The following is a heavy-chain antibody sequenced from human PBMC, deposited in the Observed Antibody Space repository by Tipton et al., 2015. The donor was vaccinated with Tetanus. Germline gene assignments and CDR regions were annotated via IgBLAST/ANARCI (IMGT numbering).Heavy chain of an antibody. CDR2: IYPGDSDT. Sequence: QLVQSGPEVKKPGESLKISCQGSGYNFNLYWIAWVRQMPGKGLEWMGIIYPGDSDTTYSPSFQGQVTISADRSISTAYLQWSSLKASATAVFFCARRLGPYTGDQIWHFDLWGRGTLVTVSS. CDR3: ARRLGPYTGDQIWHFDL. J-gene: IGHJ2*01. V-gene: IGHV5-51*01. D-gene: IGHD7-27*01. CDR1: GYNFNLYW.